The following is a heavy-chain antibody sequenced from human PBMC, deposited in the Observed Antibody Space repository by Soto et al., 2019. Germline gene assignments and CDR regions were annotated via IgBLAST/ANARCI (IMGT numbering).Heavy chain of an antibody. V-gene: IGHV1-2*02. J-gene: IGHJ6*02. CDR1: GYTFTGYY. CDR2: ITPNSGGT. D-gene: IGHD2-2*02. CDR3: ARDIVVVPAAIGPGPPYYGMDV. Sequence: ASVKVSCKASGYTFTGYYMHWVRQAPGEGLEWMGWITPNSGGTNYAQKFQGGVTMTRDTSISTAYMEMSRLRSDDTAVYYCARDIVVVPAAIGPGPPYYGMDVWGQGTTVTVSS.